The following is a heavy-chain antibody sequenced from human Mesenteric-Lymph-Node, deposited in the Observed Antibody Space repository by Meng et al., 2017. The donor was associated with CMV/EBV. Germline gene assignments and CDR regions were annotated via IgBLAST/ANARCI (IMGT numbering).Heavy chain of an antibody. V-gene: IGHV4-59*12. CDR1: GGSISSYY. CDR2: IYYSGST. J-gene: IGHJ6*02. Sequence: SETLSLTCTVSGGSISSYYWSWIRQPPGKGLGWIGYIYYSGSTNYNPSLKSRVTISVDTSKNQFSLKLSSVTAADTAVYYCARVGGAAAGPIPRDDYYYYGMDVWGQGTTVTVSS. CDR3: ARVGGAAAGPIPRDDYYYYGMDV. D-gene: IGHD6-13*01.